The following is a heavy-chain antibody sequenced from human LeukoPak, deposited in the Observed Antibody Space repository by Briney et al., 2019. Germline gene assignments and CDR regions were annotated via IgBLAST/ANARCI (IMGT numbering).Heavy chain of an antibody. CDR1: VGSIRIGGYS. V-gene: IGHV4-30-4*07. D-gene: IGHD2-2*01. CDR3: ARGDCRSTSCYVGPNWFDP. Sequence: PLETLSLTCALSVGSIRIGGYSCSWIRQQPGKGLEWLGYIYYSVSTYYNPSLKSRVTISVDTSKNQFSLKLSSGTAADTAVYYCARGDCRSTSCYVGPNWFDPWGQGTLVTVSS. CDR2: IYYSVST. J-gene: IGHJ5*02.